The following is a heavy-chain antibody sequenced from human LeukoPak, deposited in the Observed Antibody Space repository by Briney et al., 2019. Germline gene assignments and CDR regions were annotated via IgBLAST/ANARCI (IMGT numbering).Heavy chain of an antibody. V-gene: IGHV4-31*03. CDR1: GGPISSGGYY. D-gene: IGHD3-10*01. Sequence: PSETLSLTCTVSGGPISSGGYYWSWIRQHPGKGLEWIGYIYYSGSTYYNPSLKSRVTISVDTSKNQFSLKLSSVTAADTAVYYCARGANYYGSGSYYTSPTYYFDYWGQGTLVTVSS. CDR2: IYYSGST. CDR3: ARGANYYGSGSYYTSPTYYFDY. J-gene: IGHJ4*02.